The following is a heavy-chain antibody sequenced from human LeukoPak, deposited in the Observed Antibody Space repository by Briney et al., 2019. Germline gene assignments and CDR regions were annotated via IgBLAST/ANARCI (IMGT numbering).Heavy chain of an antibody. CDR1: GYTFTGYY. CDR3: ARDRAPYRENWNDVDDAFDI. CDR2: ISPNSGDT. J-gene: IGHJ3*02. Sequence: GASVKVSCKASGYTFTGYYIHWVRQAPGQGLEWLGWISPNSGDTNYAQKSQGRVTMTRDTSISTAYMELSRLTSEDTAVYYCARDRAPYRENWNDVDDAFDIWGQGTMVTVSS. D-gene: IGHD1-1*01. V-gene: IGHV1-2*02.